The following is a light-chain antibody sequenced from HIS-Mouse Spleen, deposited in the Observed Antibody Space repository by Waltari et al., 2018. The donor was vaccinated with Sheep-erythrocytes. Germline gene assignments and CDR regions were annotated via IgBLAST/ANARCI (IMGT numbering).Light chain of an antibody. CDR1: SSDVGGYNY. J-gene: IGLJ3*02. V-gene: IGLV2-11*01. CDR3: QAWDSSTAWV. Sequence: QSALTQPRSVSGSPGQSVTISCTGTSSDVGGYNYVSWYQQHPGKAPKLMIYYVSKQPSGIPERFSGSNSGNTATLTISGTQAMDEADYYCQAWDSSTAWVFGGGTKLTVL. CDR2: YVS.